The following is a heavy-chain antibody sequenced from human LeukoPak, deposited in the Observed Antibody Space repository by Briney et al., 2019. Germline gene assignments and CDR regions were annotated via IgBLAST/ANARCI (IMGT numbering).Heavy chain of an antibody. CDR1: GGSFTGYY. J-gene: IGHJ4*02. CDR3: ARGAQAWQLVPFDF. Sequence: SETLSLTCAVYGGSFTGYYWSWIRQPPGKGLEWIAEINHSGSTNYNPSLKSRVTISVDTSKNQFSLKLSSVTAADTAVYYCARGAQAWQLVPFDFWGQGALVAVSS. CDR2: INHSGST. D-gene: IGHD6-13*01. V-gene: IGHV4-34*01.